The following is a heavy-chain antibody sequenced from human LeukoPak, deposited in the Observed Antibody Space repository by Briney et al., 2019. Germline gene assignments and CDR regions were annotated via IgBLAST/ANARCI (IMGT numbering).Heavy chain of an antibody. J-gene: IGHJ3*02. Sequence: ASVKVSCKASGYTFTGYYMHWVRQAPGQGLEWMGWINPNSGGTNYAQKFQGRVTITRNTSISTAYMELSSLRSEDTAVYYCARTLTTRGAFDIWGQGTMVIVSS. V-gene: IGHV1-2*02. CDR3: ARTLTTRGAFDI. CDR2: INPNSGGT. CDR1: GYTFTGYY. D-gene: IGHD4-11*01.